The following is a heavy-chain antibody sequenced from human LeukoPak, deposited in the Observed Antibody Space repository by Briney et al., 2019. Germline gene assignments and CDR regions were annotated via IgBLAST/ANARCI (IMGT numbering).Heavy chain of an antibody. CDR2: INHSGST. D-gene: IGHD1-1*01. Sequence: SETLSLTCAVYGGSFSGYYWSWIRQPPGKGLEWIGEINHSGSTNYNPSLKSRVTISVDTSKNQFSLKLSSVTAADTAVYYCTRDGIRVLDYWGQGILVTVSS. V-gene: IGHV4-34*01. CDR1: GGSFSGYY. J-gene: IGHJ4*02. CDR3: TRDGIRVLDY.